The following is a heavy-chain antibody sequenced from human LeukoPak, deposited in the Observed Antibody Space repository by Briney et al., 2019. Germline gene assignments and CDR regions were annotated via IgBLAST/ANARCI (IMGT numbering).Heavy chain of an antibody. D-gene: IGHD3-10*01. CDR1: GFTFRSYW. CDR3: ARSEYSFDY. V-gene: IGHV3-74*01. J-gene: IGHJ4*01. Sequence: GGSLRLSCVVSGFTFRSYWMHWVRQVPGKGLVRVSRINSDGSDATYTDSVKGRFAISRDNAKNTLYLQMNSLRAEDTAVYYCARSEYSFDYWGHGTLVTVSS. CDR2: INSDGSDA.